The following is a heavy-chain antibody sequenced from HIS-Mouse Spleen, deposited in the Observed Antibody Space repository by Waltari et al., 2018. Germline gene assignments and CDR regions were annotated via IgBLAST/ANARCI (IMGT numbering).Heavy chain of an antibody. V-gene: IGHV4-39*07. CDR1: GVSISSSSYY. J-gene: IGHJ2*01. CDR3: AREIPYSSSWYDWYFDL. Sequence: QLQLQESGPGLVKPSETLSLTCTVSGVSISSSSYYWGWIRQPPGKGLEWIGSIYYSGSTYHHPSLKSRVTISVDTSKNQFSLKLSSVTAADTAVYYCAREIPYSSSWYDWYFDLWGRGTLVTVSS. D-gene: IGHD6-13*01. CDR2: IYYSGST.